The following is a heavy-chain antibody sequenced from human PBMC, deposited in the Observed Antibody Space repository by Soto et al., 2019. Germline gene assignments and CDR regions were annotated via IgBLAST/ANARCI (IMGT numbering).Heavy chain of an antibody. D-gene: IGHD2-2*01. V-gene: IGHV3-7*01. J-gene: IGHJ1*01. CDR1: GFRFTNSW. CDR2: ITQDGSQK. Sequence: EVQLVESGGGLVQPGGSLRLSCAASGFRFTNSWLSWVRQAPGKWLEWVAHITQDGSQKYYVDSVKGRFTISRDNAKSSLYLQMNSLRAEDTAGYYCATWADAVDEDQFQHCGQGTLVSVSS. CDR3: ATWADAVDEDQFQH.